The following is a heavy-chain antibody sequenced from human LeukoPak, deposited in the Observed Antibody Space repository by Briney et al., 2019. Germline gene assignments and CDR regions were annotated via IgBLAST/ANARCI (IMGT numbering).Heavy chain of an antibody. Sequence: GASVKVSCKASGYTFTSYAMNWVRQAPGQGLEWMGWINTNTGNPTYAQGFTGRFVFSLDTSVSTAYLQISSLKAEDTAVYYCARVFVAGTHAEYFQHWGQGTLVTVSS. CDR3: ARVFVAGTHAEYFQH. D-gene: IGHD6-19*01. CDR1: GYTFTSYA. J-gene: IGHJ1*01. CDR2: INTNTGNP. V-gene: IGHV7-4-1*02.